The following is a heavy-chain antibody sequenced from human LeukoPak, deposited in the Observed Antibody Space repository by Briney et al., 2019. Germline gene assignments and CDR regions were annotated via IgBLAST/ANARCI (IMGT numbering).Heavy chain of an antibody. CDR2: VYYSGNT. V-gene: IGHV4-39*07. Sequence: SETLSLTCTVSGGSISSSNYYWGWIRQPPGKGLGCIGSVYYSGNTYYNPSLKSRVTISVDTSKNQFSLKLSSVTAADTAVYYCARITYSSGLDYWGQGTLVTVSS. D-gene: IGHD6-19*01. CDR1: GGSISSSNYY. CDR3: ARITYSSGLDY. J-gene: IGHJ4*02.